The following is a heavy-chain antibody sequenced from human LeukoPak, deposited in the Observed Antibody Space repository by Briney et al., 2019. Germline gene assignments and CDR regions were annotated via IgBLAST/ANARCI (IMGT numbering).Heavy chain of an antibody. D-gene: IGHD6-19*01. Sequence: GGSLRLSCAASGFTFSSYDMHWVRQATGKGLEWVSAITTRGDTYYSGSVKGRFTISRENAKNSLYLQMNSLRAGDTAVYYCARGLYSSGWYVPELDYWGQGTLVAVSS. CDR1: GFTFSSYD. J-gene: IGHJ4*02. CDR2: ITTRGDT. CDR3: ARGLYSSGWYVPELDY. V-gene: IGHV3-13*04.